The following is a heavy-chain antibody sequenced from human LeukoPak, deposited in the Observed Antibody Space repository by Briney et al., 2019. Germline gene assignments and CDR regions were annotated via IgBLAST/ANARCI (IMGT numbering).Heavy chain of an antibody. CDR2: IYYSGGT. V-gene: IGHV4-59*01. CDR3: ARVSSSDWYNERGAFDI. J-gene: IGHJ3*02. CDR1: GGSISSYY. Sequence: SETLSLTCTVSGGSISSYYWSWVRQPPGKGLEWIGFIYYSGGTNYNPSLKSRVTISVDTSKNQFSLKLNSVTAADSAVYYCARVSSSDWYNERGAFDIWGQGTMVTVSS. D-gene: IGHD6-13*01.